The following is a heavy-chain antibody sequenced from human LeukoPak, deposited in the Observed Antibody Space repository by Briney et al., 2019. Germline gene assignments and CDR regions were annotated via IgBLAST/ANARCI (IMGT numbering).Heavy chain of an antibody. CDR1: GGSFSGYY. D-gene: IGHD4-4*01. CDR3: ATQHSNYYYGMDG. CDR2: INDSGST. Sequence: AETLSLTCAVDGGSFSGYYWSWIRQPPGKGLEWIGEINDSGSTNYNPSLKSRFTISVDTSKNQFSLKLRSVTAADTAVYYCATQHSNYYYGMDGWGQGTTVTASS. V-gene: IGHV4-34*01. J-gene: IGHJ6*02.